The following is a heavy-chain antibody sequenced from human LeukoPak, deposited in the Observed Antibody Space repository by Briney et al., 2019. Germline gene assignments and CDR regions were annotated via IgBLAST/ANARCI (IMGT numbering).Heavy chain of an antibody. CDR3: ARQAGDYSHPYDY. J-gene: IGHJ4*02. CDR1: GLTVSSNC. CDR2: IYSGGNT. Sequence: GGSLRLSCAASGLTVSSNCMSWVRQAPGKGLEWVSFIYSGGNTYYADSVKGRFTISRDNSKNTVHLQMNSLRAEDTAMYYCARQAGDYSHPYDYWGQGTLVTVSS. D-gene: IGHD3-22*01. V-gene: IGHV3-53*01.